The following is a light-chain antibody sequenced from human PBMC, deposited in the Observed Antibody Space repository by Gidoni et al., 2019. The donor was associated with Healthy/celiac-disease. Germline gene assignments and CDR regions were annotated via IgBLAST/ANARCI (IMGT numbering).Light chain of an antibody. Sequence: DIVMTQSPDSLAVSLGERATINCKSSQSVLYSSNNKNYLAWYQQQPGQPPKLLLYWASTRESGVPARFSGSGSGKDFTLTISSLQAEDVAVYYCQQYYSTPPYSFGQGTKLEIK. CDR2: WAS. V-gene: IGKV4-1*01. CDR1: QSVLYSSNNKNY. J-gene: IGKJ2*03. CDR3: QQYYSTPPYS.